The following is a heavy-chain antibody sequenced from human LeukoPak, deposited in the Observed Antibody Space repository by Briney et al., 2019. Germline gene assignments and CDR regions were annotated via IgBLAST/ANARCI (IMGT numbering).Heavy chain of an antibody. CDR3: ARDGRGNYYGSGSYFSSEETDVLFDP. V-gene: IGHV1-2*02. Sequence: ASVKVSCKASGYTFTGYYMHWVRQAPGQRLEWMGWINPNSGGTNYAQKFQGRVTMTRDTSISTAYMELSRLRSDDTAVYYCARDGRGNYYGSGSYFSSEETDVLFDPWGQGTLVTVSS. D-gene: IGHD3-10*01. CDR2: INPNSGGT. CDR1: GYTFTGYY. J-gene: IGHJ5*02.